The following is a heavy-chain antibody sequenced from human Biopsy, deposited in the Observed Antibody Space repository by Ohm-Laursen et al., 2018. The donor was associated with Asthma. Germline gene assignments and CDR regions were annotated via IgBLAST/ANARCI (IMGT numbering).Heavy chain of an antibody. CDR1: GFTVSRDH. V-gene: IGHV3-53*01. CDR3: ARGDSSGWSHYYFDY. CDR2: IYSGGTS. Sequence: SLRLSCVASGFTVSRDHMFWVRQAPGKGLEWVSVIYSGGTSHTADSVRGRFTISRDLSKNTLHLQMHSLGVEDTAVYYCARGDSSGWSHYYFDYWGQGTLVTVSS. J-gene: IGHJ4*02. D-gene: IGHD6-19*01.